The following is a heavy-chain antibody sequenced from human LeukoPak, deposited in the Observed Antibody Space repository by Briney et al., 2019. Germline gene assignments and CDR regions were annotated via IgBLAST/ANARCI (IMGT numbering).Heavy chain of an antibody. J-gene: IGHJ2*01. V-gene: IGHV3-21*01. D-gene: IGHD2-15*01. CDR3: ARDGLAAATLHWCFDL. CDR2: ISSSSSYI. CDR1: GFTFSSYS. Sequence: PGGSLRLSCAASGFTFSSYSMNWVRQAPGKGLEWVSSISSSSSYIYYADSVKGRFTISRDNARNSLYLQMNSLRAEDTAVYYCARDGLAAATLHWCFDLWGRGTLVTVSS.